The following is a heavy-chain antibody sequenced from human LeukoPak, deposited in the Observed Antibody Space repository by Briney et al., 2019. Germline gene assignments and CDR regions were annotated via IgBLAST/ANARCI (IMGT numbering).Heavy chain of an antibody. J-gene: IGHJ4*02. D-gene: IGHD7-27*01. CDR2: INWNGGSP. CDR1: RFTFDDYG. CDR3: ARGINWVDY. V-gene: IGHV3-20*04. Sequence: GGSLRLSCAASRFTFDDYGMTWGRQAPGKGLEWVSGINWNGGSPGSADSVKGRFTISRDNVKNPLSLQMNSLRAEDTALYYCARGINWVDYWGQVTLVTVSS.